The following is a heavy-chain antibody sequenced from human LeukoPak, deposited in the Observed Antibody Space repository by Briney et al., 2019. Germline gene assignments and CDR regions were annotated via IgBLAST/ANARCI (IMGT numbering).Heavy chain of an antibody. Sequence: GGSPRLSCAASGFIFSNYWMSWVRQAPGKGLEWVANIKQDGSEKYYVDSVKGRFTISRDNAKNSLYLQMNSLRAEDTAVYYCARDAKDIVVVPAALNWFDPWGQGTLVTVSS. CDR3: ARDAKDIVVVPAALNWFDP. CDR1: GFIFSNYW. CDR2: IKQDGSEK. J-gene: IGHJ5*02. D-gene: IGHD2-2*01. V-gene: IGHV3-7*01.